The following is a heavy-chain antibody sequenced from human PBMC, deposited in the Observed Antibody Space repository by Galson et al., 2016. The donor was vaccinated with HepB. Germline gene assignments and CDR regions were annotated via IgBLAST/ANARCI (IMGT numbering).Heavy chain of an antibody. J-gene: IGHJ6*04. Sequence: SLRLSCAGSGFIFSTHSMAWVRQAPGKGLEWVSLISSGSTYIYYADSVRGRSTISRDNAGNSLYLQMNTLRADDTAVYYCARASGGGYDWDYYYGMDVWGKGTTVTVSS. CDR1: GFIFSTHS. V-gene: IGHV3-21*01. CDR2: ISSGSTYI. CDR3: ARASGGGYDWDYYYGMDV. D-gene: IGHD5-12*01.